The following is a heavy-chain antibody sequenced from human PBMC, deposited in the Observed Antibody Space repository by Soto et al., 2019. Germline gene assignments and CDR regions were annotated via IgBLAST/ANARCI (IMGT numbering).Heavy chain of an antibody. V-gene: IGHV3-30-3*01. CDR2: ISYDGSNK. D-gene: IGHD6-13*01. J-gene: IGHJ5*02. CDR1: GFTFSSYA. CDR3: ARHPERIAEIGWFDP. Sequence: LRLSCAASGFTFSSYAMHWVRQAPGKGLEWVAVISYDGSNKYYADSVKGRFTISRDNSKNTLYLQMNSLRAEDTAVYYCARHPERIAEIGWFDPWGQGTLVTVSS.